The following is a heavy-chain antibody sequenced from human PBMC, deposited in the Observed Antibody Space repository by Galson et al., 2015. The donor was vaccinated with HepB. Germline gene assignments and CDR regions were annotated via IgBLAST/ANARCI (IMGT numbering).Heavy chain of an antibody. V-gene: IGHV5-10-1*01. CDR1: GYGFSSYW. D-gene: IGHD3-22*01. Sequence: QSGAEVKKPGESLRISCQGSGYGFSSYWITWVRQVPGKGLEWMGKVDPTDSYVIYNPSFQGHVTISADKSITTAYLQWGGLKASDTAMYFCARHRGYGMDVWGQGTTVTVSS. CDR2: VDPTDSYV. J-gene: IGHJ6*02. CDR3: ARHRGYGMDV.